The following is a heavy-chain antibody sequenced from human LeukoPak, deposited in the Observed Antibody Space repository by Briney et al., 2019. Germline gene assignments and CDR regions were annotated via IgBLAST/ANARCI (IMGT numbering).Heavy chain of an antibody. J-gene: IGHJ4*02. V-gene: IGHV1-2*02. CDR1: GYTFTVYY. D-gene: IGHD1-26*01. CDR3: ARSSIVGATPGGY. CDR2: INPNSGGT. Sequence: ASVKVSCKASGYTFTVYYMHWVRQAPGQGVEWRGWINPNSGGTNYAQKFQGRVTMTRDTSISTAYMELSRLRSDDTAVYYCARSSIVGATPGGYWGQGTLVTVSS.